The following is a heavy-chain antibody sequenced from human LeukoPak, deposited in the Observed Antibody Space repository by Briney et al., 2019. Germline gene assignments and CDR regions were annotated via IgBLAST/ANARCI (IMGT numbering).Heavy chain of an antibody. J-gene: IGHJ4*02. V-gene: IGHV3-21*01. CDR2: ISSSSSYI. Sequence: GGSLRVSCAASGFTFSSYSMNWVRQAPGKGLEWVSAISSSSSYIYYADSVKGRFTISRDNAKNSLYLQMNSLRAEDTAVYYCARRYCGGDCHSPYFDYWGQGTLVTVSS. CDR1: GFTFSSYS. CDR3: ARRYCGGDCHSPYFDY. D-gene: IGHD2-21*02.